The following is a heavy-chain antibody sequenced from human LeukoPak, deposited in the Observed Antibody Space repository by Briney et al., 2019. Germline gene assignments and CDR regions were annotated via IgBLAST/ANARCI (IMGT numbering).Heavy chain of an antibody. CDR1: GYRFTNYW. CDR2: IYPGDSDN. V-gene: IGHV5-51*03. Sequence: GESLKISCKGSGYRFTNYWIGWVRQMPGRGLGWMGIIYPGDSDNRYQPSFRGEVSMSANKSVTTAYLQWSSLKASDTAMYYCARRATTSEAFDFWGQGALVTVSS. J-gene: IGHJ3*01. CDR3: ARRATTSEAFDF. D-gene: IGHD1-26*01.